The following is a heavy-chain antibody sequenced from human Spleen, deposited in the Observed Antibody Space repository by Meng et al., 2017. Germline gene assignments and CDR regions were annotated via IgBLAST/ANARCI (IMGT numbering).Heavy chain of an antibody. CDR1: GFTFSSYS. Sequence: GESLKISCAASGFTFSSYSMNWVRQAPGKGLEWVANIKQDGSEKYYVDSVKGRFTISRDNAKNSLYLQMNSLRAEDTAVYYCARGGPVDTAMVEDWGQGTLVTVSS. CDR2: IKQDGSEK. J-gene: IGHJ4*02. V-gene: IGHV3-7*04. D-gene: IGHD5-18*01. CDR3: ARGGPVDTAMVED.